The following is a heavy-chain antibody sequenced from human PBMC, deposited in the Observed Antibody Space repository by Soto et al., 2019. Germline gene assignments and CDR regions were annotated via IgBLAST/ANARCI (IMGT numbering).Heavy chain of an antibody. CDR2: ISYDGSNK. J-gene: IGHJ6*02. V-gene: IGHV3-30-3*01. Sequence: QVQLVESGGGVVQPGRSLRLSCAASGFTFSSYAMHWVRQAPGKGLEWVAVISYDGSNKYYADSVKGRFTISRDNSKNTLYLQMKSLRDEDKAVYYCARAGCDGGSCYTLVGLRYGMDVWGQGTTVTVSS. CDR3: ARAGCDGGSCYTLVGLRYGMDV. D-gene: IGHD2-15*01. CDR1: GFTFSSYA.